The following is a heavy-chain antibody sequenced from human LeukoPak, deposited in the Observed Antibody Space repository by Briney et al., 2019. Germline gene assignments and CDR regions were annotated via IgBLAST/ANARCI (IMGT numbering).Heavy chain of an antibody. D-gene: IGHD2-2*01. J-gene: IGHJ4*02. Sequence: ASVKVSCKASGYTFTGYYMHWVRQAPGQGLEWMGWINPNSGGTNYAQKFQGWVTMTRDTSISTAYMELSRLRSDDTAVYYCATRNCSSTSCYVMGNYYFDYWGQGTLVTVSS. V-gene: IGHV1-2*04. CDR3: ATRNCSSTSCYVMGNYYFDY. CDR1: GYTFTGYY. CDR2: INPNSGGT.